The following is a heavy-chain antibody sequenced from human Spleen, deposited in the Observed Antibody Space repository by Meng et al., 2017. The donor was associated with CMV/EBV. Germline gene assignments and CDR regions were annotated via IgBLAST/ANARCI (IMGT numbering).Heavy chain of an antibody. V-gene: IGHV3-7*03. CDR3: ARGQGRSSSRGYYYGMDV. CDR1: GFNFRTYW. Sequence: GESLKISCAASGFNFRTYWMSWVRQSPGLGLEWVATIKEDRLEVYYVDSVKGRFTISRDNSKNTLYLQMNSLRAEDTAVYYCARGQGRSSSRGYYYGMDVWGQGTTVTVSS. J-gene: IGHJ6*02. D-gene: IGHD6-6*01. CDR2: IKEDRLEV.